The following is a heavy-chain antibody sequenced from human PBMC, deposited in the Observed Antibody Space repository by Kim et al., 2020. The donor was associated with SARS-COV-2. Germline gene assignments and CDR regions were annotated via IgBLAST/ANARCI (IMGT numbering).Heavy chain of an antibody. CDR2: NK. D-gene: IGHD6-13*01. Sequence: NKYYADPVKRRFTISRDNTRSALYLQMNSRRADDTAVYYSAKSFSSSSAYWGQGTLVTVSS. V-gene: IGHV3-30*02. J-gene: IGHJ4*02. CDR3: AKSFSSSSAY.